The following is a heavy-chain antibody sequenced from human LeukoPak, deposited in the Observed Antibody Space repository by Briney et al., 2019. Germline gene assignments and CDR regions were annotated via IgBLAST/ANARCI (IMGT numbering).Heavy chain of an antibody. CDR1: LGTFSSYA. V-gene: IGHV1-69*06. CDR3: ARGPIVATIKPRYYFDY. Sequence: SVNVSCKASLGTFSSYAISRVRQAPGQGLEWMGGIIPIFGTANYAQKFQGRVTITAGKSTSTAYMELSSLRSEDTAVYYCARGPIVATIKPRYYFDYWGQGTLVTVSS. J-gene: IGHJ4*02. D-gene: IGHD5-12*01. CDR2: IIPIFGTA.